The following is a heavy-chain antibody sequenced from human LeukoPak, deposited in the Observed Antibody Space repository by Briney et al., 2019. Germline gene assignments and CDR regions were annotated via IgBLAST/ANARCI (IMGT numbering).Heavy chain of an antibody. CDR2: ISGDGGST. V-gene: IGHV3-43*02. Sequence: GGSLRLSCAASGFSFVDYAMHWVRQAPGKGLEWVSRISGDGGSTYYADSVKGRFTISRDNSKDSLYLQMNSLRIEETASYYCAKVGLSIAVAGRYYYYGLDVWGQGTTVTVSS. CDR3: AKVGLSIAVAGRYYYYGLDV. D-gene: IGHD6-19*01. J-gene: IGHJ6*02. CDR1: GFSFVDYA.